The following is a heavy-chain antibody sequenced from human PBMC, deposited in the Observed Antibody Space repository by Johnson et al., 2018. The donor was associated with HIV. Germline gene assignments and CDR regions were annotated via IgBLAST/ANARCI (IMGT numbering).Heavy chain of an antibody. J-gene: IGHJ3*02. Sequence: QVQLVESGGGLIQAGGSLRLSCAASGFIVSNNYMSWVRQAPGKGLEWVSYISSSGSTIYYAGSVKGRFTISRDKSKNTLYLQMNSLRAEDTALYYCTRLPSGYSRDAFDIWGQGTMVTVSS. CDR1: GFIVSNNY. CDR2: ISSSGSTI. V-gene: IGHV3-11*01. D-gene: IGHD5-18*01. CDR3: TRLPSGYSRDAFDI.